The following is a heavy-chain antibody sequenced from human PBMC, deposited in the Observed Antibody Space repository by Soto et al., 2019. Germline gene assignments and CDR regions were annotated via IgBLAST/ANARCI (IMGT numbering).Heavy chain of an antibody. CDR1: GGTFSSYA. CDR3: AKGRDGYKFVPFDY. J-gene: IGHJ4*02. V-gene: IGHV1-69*13. D-gene: IGHD5-12*01. CDR2: IVPIFGTA. Sequence: SVKVSCKASGGTFSSYAISWVRQAPGQGLEWMGGIVPIFGTANYAQKFQGRVTITADESTSTAYMELSSLRSEDTAVYYCAKGRDGYKFVPFDYWGQGTLVTVSS.